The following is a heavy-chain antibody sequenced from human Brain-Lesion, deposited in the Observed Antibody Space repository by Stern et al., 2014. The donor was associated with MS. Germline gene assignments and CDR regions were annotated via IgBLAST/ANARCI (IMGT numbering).Heavy chain of an antibody. V-gene: IGHV3-33*01. CDR3: AREDCGGDCPPNY. J-gene: IGHJ4*02. Sequence: VQLVESGGGVVQPGRSLRLSWAASGFTFISYGIHWVHQAPGKGLEWVTVIWFDGNTKYYADSVKGRFTISRDNSKNTVYLHMDSLRADDTAVYYCAREDCGGDCPPNYWGRGTLVTVSS. CDR2: IWFDGNTK. CDR1: GFTFISYG. D-gene: IGHD2-21*02.